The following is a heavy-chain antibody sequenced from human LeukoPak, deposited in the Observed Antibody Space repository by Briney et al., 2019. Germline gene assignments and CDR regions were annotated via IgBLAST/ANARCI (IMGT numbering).Heavy chain of an antibody. J-gene: IGHJ4*02. CDR3: ARAETEYYYDSSGYYLGY. D-gene: IGHD3-22*01. Sequence: SETLSLTCAVYGGSFSGYYWSWIRQPPGKGLEWIGEINHSGSTNYNPSLKSRVTISVDTSKNQFSLKLSSVTAADTAVYYCARAETEYYYDSSGYYLGYWGQGTLVTVSS. V-gene: IGHV4-34*01. CDR1: GGSFSGYY. CDR2: INHSGST.